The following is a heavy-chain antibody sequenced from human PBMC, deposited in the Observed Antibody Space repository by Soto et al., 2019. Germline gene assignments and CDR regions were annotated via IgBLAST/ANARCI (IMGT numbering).Heavy chain of an antibody. CDR3: ARDRVAARYYYYYGMDV. CDR1: GDSISRIDYY. J-gene: IGHJ6*02. V-gene: IGHV4-31*03. CDR2: IYFRGNT. Sequence: PSETLSLTCSVSGDSISRIDYYWTWIRQHPEKGLEWIGNIYFRGNTYYSPSLESRLTISVDTSKNQFSLKLTSVTAADTAVYYCARDRVAARYYYYYGMDVWGQGTTVTV. D-gene: IGHD6-6*01.